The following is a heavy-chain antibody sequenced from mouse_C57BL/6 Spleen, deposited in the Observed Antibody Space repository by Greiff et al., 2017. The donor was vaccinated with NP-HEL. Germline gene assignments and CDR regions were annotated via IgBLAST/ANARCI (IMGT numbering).Heavy chain of an antibody. D-gene: IGHD1-1*01. Sequence: QVQLKQSGPELVKPGASVKISCKASGYAFSSSWMNWVKPRPGKGLEWIGRIYPGDGDTNYNGKFKGKATLTADKSSSTAYMQLSSLTSEDSAVYFCARSGGVTTVGYAMDYWGQGTSVTVSS. CDR3: ARSGGVTTVGYAMDY. CDR2: IYPGDGDT. J-gene: IGHJ4*01. V-gene: IGHV1-82*01. CDR1: GYAFSSSW.